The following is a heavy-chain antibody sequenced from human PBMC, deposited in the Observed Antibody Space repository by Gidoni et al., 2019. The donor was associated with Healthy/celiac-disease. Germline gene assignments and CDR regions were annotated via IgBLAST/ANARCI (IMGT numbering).Heavy chain of an antibody. CDR3: ARDLGYYYDNSRNV. V-gene: IGHV3-74*01. J-gene: IGHJ6*02. Sequence: EVQLLESGGGLVQPGGSLRLSCAASGFTFSCYWMHWFRQAPGKGLVWVSRINRDGSSTSYADSVKGRFTISRDNAKNTLYLQMNSLRAEDTAVYYCARDLGYYYDNSRNVWGQGTTVTVSS. D-gene: IGHD3-22*01. CDR2: INRDGSST. CDR1: GFTFSCYW.